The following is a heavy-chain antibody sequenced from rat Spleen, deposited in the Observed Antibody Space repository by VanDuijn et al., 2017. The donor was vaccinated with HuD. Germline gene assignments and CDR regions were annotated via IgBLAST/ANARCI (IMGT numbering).Heavy chain of an antibody. CDR2: IIYDGSGT. V-gene: IGHV5S10*01. J-gene: IGHJ2*01. CDR3: TTPYTTDYYYP. D-gene: IGHD1-6*01. Sequence: EVQLVESGGGLVQPGRSLKLSCAASGFTFTDYNMAWVRQAPKKGLEWVATIIYDGSGTYYRDSVKGRFTISRDNAKSTLYLQMDSLRSEDTATYYCTTPYTTDYYYPWGQGVMVTVSS. CDR1: GFTFTDYN.